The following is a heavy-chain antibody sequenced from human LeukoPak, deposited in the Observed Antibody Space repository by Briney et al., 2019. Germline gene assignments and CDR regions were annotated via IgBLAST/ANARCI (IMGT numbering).Heavy chain of an antibody. V-gene: IGHV3-30*02. CDR3: AKGDSGSYSNPFDY. Sequence: PGGSLRLSCAASGFTFSSYGMHWVRQAPGKGLEWVAFIRYDGSNKYYADSVKGRFTISRDNSKNTLYLQMNSLRAEDTALYYCAKGDSGSYSNPFDYWGQGTLVTVSS. CDR1: GFTFSSYG. D-gene: IGHD1-26*01. CDR2: IRYDGSNK. J-gene: IGHJ4*02.